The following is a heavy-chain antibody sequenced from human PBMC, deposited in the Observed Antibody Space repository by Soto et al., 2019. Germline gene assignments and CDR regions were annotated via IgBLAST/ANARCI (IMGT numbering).Heavy chain of an antibody. V-gene: IGHV1-18*01. CDR3: ARVRGDIVVVPAATPYYYYGMDV. J-gene: IGHJ6*02. CDR2: ISAYNGNT. Sequence: ASVKVSCKASGYTFTSYGISWVRQAPGQGLEWMGWISAYNGNTNYAQKLQGRVTMTTDTSTSTAYMELRSLRSDDTAVYYCARVRGDIVVVPAATPYYYYGMDVWGQGPTVTVSS. D-gene: IGHD2-2*01. CDR1: GYTFTSYG.